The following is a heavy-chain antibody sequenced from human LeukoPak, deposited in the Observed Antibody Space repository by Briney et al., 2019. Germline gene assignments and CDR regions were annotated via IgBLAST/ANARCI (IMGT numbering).Heavy chain of an antibody. CDR3: ARGGWYYFDY. V-gene: IGHV3-7*04. D-gene: IGHD3-22*01. CDR2: IKQDGSDI. CDR1: GFTFSSHW. Sequence: GGSLRLSCAASGFTFSSHWMSWVRQAPGKGLEWVACIKQDGSDIYYVGSVKGRFTISRDNAKDSLYPQMNSLRAEDTAVYYCARGGWYYFDYWGQGTLVTVPS. J-gene: IGHJ4*02.